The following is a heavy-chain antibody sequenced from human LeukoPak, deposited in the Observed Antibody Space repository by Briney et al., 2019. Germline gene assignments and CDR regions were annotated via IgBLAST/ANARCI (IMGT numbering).Heavy chain of an antibody. Sequence: GRSLRLSCAASGFTVRTYSMLWVRQAPGKGLEWVASISYDGYYKYYAESVKGPFIISRDNSKNTLYLQINSLRADDTAVYYCASAVAVTDSFVPWGDGTPVIVSS. CDR2: ISYDGYYK. J-gene: IGHJ5*02. D-gene: IGHD3-22*01. V-gene: IGHV3-30-3*01. CDR1: GFTVRTYS. CDR3: ASAVAVTDSFVP.